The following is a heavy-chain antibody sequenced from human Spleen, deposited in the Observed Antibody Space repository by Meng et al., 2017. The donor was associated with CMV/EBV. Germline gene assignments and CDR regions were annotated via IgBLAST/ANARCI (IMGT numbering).Heavy chain of an antibody. Sequence: GESLKISCAASGFTFSSYWMSWVRQASGKGLEWVSSISGTGAHAYYADSVKGRFTISRDNSKNTLYLQMNSLRVEDTAVFYCAREHCISTSCYNWFDSWGQGTLVTVSS. CDR3: AREHCISTSCYNWFDS. CDR1: GFTFSSYW. V-gene: IGHV3-23*01. CDR2: ISGTGAHA. D-gene: IGHD2-2*01. J-gene: IGHJ5*01.